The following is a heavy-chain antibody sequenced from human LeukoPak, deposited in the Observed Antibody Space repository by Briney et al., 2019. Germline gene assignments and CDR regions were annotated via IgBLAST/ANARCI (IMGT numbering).Heavy chain of an antibody. J-gene: IGHJ3*02. V-gene: IGHV4-34*01. Sequence: SETLSLTCAVYGGSFSGYYWSWIRQPPGKGLEWIGEINHSGSTNYNPSLKSRVTISVDTSKNQFSLKLSSVTAADTAVYYCARGLNCSGGSCYESPAFDIWGQGTMVTVSS. D-gene: IGHD2-15*01. CDR2: INHSGST. CDR1: GGSFSGYY. CDR3: ARGLNCSGGSCYESPAFDI.